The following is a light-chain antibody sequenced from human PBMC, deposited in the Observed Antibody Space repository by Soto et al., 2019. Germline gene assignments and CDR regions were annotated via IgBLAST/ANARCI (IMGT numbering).Light chain of an antibody. CDR2: RNN. CDR1: SSNIGSNY. V-gene: IGLV1-47*01. CDR3: AAWDDSLRRV. J-gene: IGLJ1*01. Sequence: QSVLTQPPSASGTPGQRVTISCSGSSSNIGSNYVYWYQQLPGTAPKLLIYRNNQRPSGVPDRFSGSKSGTSASLAISGVRSEDEADYYCAAWDDSLRRVFGTGTKVTVL.